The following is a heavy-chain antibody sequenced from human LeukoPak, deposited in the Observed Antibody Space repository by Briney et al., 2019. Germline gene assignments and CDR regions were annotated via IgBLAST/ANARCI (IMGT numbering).Heavy chain of an antibody. CDR3: VRDNRSYNFDY. V-gene: IGHV3-74*01. CDR2: IKSDGSST. D-gene: IGHD1-26*01. J-gene: IGHJ4*02. Sequence: GGSLRLSCATSGFTFSRYWMHWVRQAPGKGLVWVSCIKSDGSSTSIADSAKGRFTISRDNAKNTVYLQMNSLRAEDTAVYYCVRDNRSYNFDYWGQGTLVTVSS. CDR1: GFTFSRYW.